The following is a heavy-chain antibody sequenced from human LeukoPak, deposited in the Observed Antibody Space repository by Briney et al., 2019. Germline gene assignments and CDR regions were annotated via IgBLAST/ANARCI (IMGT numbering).Heavy chain of an antibody. CDR1: GFIFNNNF. V-gene: IGHV3-7*01. Sequence: GGSLRLSCAASGFIFNNNFMSWVRQVPGKGLEWLANIKQDGSEKTYVDSVKGRFAIFRDNAKNLLYLQMNSLRAEDTAVYYCAREGFYYFDFWGQGALVTVAS. CDR2: IKQDGSEK. J-gene: IGHJ4*01. CDR3: AREGFYYFDF.